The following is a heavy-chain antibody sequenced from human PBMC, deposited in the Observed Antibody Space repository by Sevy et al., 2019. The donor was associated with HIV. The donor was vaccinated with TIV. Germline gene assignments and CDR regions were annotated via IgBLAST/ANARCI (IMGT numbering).Heavy chain of an antibody. D-gene: IGHD5-12*01. CDR2: ISGSGGST. J-gene: IGHJ4*02. CDR3: AKDRTSTRDYFDY. Sequence: VGSLRLSCAASGFTFSSYAMSWVRQAPGKGLEWVSAISGSGGSTYYADSVKGRFTISRDNSKNTLYLQMNSLRAEDTAVYYCAKDRTSTRDYFDYWGQGTLVTVSS. CDR1: GFTFSSYA. V-gene: IGHV3-23*01.